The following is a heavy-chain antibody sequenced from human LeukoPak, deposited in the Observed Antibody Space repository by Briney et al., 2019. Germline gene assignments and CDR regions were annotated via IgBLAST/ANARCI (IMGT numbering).Heavy chain of an antibody. J-gene: IGHJ4*02. CDR3: ARYQRWLQSVDY. D-gene: IGHD5-24*01. V-gene: IGHV4-59*01. Sequence: SQTLSLTCTVSGGSISTYYWSWIRQPPGKGLEWIGYIYYIGSTNYNPSLKSRVTISVDTSNNQFSLKLSSVTAADTAVYYCARYQRWLQSVDYWGQGTLVTVSS. CDR2: IYYIGST. CDR1: GGSISTYY.